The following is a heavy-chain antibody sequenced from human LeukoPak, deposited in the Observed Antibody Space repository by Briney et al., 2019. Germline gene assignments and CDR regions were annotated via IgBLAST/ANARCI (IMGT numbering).Heavy chain of an antibody. CDR2: FDPEDGET. CDR1: GYTLTELS. V-gene: IGHV1-24*01. CDR3: ATEGTDYYYYGMDV. J-gene: IGHJ6*02. D-gene: IGHD1-1*01. Sequence: ASVKVSCKVSGYTLTELSMHWVRQAPGKGLEWMGGFDPEDGETIYAQKFQGRVTMTEDTSTDTAYMELSSLRSEDTAVYYCATEGTDYYYYGMDVWGQGTTVTVSS.